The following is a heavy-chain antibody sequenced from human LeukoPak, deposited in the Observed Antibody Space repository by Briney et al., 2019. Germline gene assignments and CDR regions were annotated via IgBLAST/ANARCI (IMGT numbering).Heavy chain of an antibody. Sequence: GGSLRLSCAASGFTFSSYAMSWVRQAPGKGLEWVSAISGSGGSTYYADSVKGRFTISRDNSKNTLYLQMNSLRAEDMAVYYCAKPYYYDSSGYYYYYYMDVWGKGTTVTVSS. CDR2: ISGSGGST. CDR3: AKPYYYDSSGYYYYYYMDV. V-gene: IGHV3-23*01. CDR1: GFTFSSYA. J-gene: IGHJ6*03. D-gene: IGHD3-22*01.